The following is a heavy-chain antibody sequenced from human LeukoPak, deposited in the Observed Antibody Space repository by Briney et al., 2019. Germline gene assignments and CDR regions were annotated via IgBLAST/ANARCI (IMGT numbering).Heavy chain of an antibody. J-gene: IGHJ5*02. D-gene: IGHD6-13*01. CDR1: GGTFSSYA. V-gene: IGHV1-69*04. Sequence: ASVKVSCKASGGTFSSYAISWVRQAPGQGLEWMGGIIPILGIANYAQKFQGRVTITADKSTSTAYMELSSLRSEDTAVYYCASTIAAAGGNWFDPWGQGTLVTVSS. CDR3: ASTIAAAGGNWFDP. CDR2: IIPILGIA.